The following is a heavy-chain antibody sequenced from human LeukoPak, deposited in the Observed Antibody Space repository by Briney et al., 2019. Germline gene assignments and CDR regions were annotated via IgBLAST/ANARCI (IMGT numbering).Heavy chain of an antibody. CDR2: IYYSGST. CDR3: ARGEDYYDSSGYYSFDY. Sequence: SETLSLTCTVSGDSISSSSYYWGWIRQPPGKGLEWIGSIYYSGSTYYNPSLKSRVTISVDTSKNQFSLKLSSVTAADTAVYYCARGEDYYDSSGYYSFDYWGQGTLVTVSS. J-gene: IGHJ4*02. CDR1: GDSISSSSYY. D-gene: IGHD3-22*01. V-gene: IGHV4-39*01.